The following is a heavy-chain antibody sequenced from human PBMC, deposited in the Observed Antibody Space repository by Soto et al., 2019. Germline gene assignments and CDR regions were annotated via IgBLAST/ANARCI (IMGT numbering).Heavy chain of an antibody. CDR2: IIPIFGTA. CDR1: GGTFSSYA. D-gene: IGHD4-4*01. J-gene: IGHJ5*02. V-gene: IGHV1-69*13. CDR3: ARESEDYSNYLGWFDP. Sequence: ASVKVSCKASGGTFSSYAISWVRQAPGQGLEWMGGIIPIFGTANYAQKFQGRVTITADESTSTAYMELSSLRSEDTAVYYCARESEDYSNYLGWFDPWGQGTLVTVSS.